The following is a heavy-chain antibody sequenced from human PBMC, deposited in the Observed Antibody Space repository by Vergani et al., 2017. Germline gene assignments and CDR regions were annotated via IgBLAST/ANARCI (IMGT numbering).Heavy chain of an antibody. V-gene: IGHV3-30*02. D-gene: IGHD1-7*01. CDR1: GLTLSSYG. J-gene: IGHJ5*02. Sequence: VQLVESGGGVVQPGGSMRLSCSASGLTLSSYGVHWVRQAPGRGLESVTFTRPHEDGAFYSASVRGRFTVSRDNSKNTLYLEMNRLNVDDTAIYYCGKTQGTVVGTWWFDPWSQGTPVTVSS. CDR2: TRPHEDGA. CDR3: GKTQGTVVGTWWFDP.